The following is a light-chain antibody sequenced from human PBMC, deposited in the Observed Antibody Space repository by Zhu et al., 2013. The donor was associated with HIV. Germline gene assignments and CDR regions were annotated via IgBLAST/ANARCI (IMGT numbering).Light chain of an antibody. J-gene: IGKJ1*01. CDR3: QQANSFPRT. V-gene: IGKV1-17*01. Sequence: DIQMTQSPSSLSASVGDRVTITCRASQDIRNHLGWYQQKPGKAPRRLIYKASSLESGVPSRFSGSGSGTEFTLTISSLQPDDFATYYCQQANSFPRTFGQGTKVEIK. CDR2: KAS. CDR1: QDIRNH.